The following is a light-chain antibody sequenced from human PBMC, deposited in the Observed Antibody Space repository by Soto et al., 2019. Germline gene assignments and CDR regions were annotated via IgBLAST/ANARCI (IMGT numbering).Light chain of an antibody. Sequence: EIVLTQSPGTLSLSPGERATLSCRASQSVRSNKLAWYQQKHGQAPRLLSYDASSRATGIPDRFSGSGSGTDFTLTISRLEPEDFAVYYFQQYGSSPRTFGRGTKLEI. CDR3: QQYGSSPRT. V-gene: IGKV3-20*01. J-gene: IGKJ2*01. CDR1: QSVRSNK. CDR2: DAS.